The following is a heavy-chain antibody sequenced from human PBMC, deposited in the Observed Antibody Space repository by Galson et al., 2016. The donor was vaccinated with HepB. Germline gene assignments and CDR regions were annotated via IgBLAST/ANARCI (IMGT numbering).Heavy chain of an antibody. D-gene: IGHD5-12*01. J-gene: IGHJ4*02. CDR1: GGSVSSGSYY. V-gene: IGHV4-61*01. CDR2: IYYSGST. CDR3: ARVRGGYSHSD. Sequence: SETLSLTCTVSGGSVSSGSYYWSWIRQPPGKGLEWIGYIYYSGSTNYNPSLKSRVTISVDTSKNQFSLKLSSVTAADTAIYYCARVRGGYSHSDWGQGTLVTVSS.